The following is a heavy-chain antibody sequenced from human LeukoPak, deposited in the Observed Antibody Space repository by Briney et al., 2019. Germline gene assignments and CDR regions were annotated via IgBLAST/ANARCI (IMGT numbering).Heavy chain of an antibody. Sequence: EASVKVSCKASGYTFTSYGISWVRQAPGQGLEWMGWISAYNGNTNYAQKLQGRVTMTTDTSTSTAYMELRSLRSDDTVVYYCARDLLRYFDWPYYYWGQGTLVTVSS. CDR2: ISAYNGNT. V-gene: IGHV1-18*04. D-gene: IGHD3-9*01. CDR3: ARDLLRYFDWPYYY. J-gene: IGHJ4*02. CDR1: GYTFTSYG.